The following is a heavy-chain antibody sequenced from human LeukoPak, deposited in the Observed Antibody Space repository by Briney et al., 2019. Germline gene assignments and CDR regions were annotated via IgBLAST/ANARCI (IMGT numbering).Heavy chain of an antibody. V-gene: IGHV1-24*01. D-gene: IGHD1-26*01. CDR2: FEPEDGET. CDR3: ATGGSGSYYRVDY. CDR1: GYTLTELS. Sequence: GASVKVSCKVSGYTLTELSMHWVRQAPGKGLEGMGGFEPEDGETIYAQKFQGRVTMTEDTSTDTAYMELSSLRSEDTAVYYCATGGSGSYYRVDYWGQGALVTVSS. J-gene: IGHJ4*02.